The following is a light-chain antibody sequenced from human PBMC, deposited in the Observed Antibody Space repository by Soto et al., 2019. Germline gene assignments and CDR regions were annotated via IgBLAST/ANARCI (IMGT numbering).Light chain of an antibody. V-gene: IGLV2-14*03. CDR2: DVS. Sequence: QSALAQPASVSGSPGQSITISCAGSSRDIGGYDFVSWYQQHPGEAPKLIIFDVSDRPSGVSDRFSGSKSGDTASLTISGLLAEDEADYYCSSFPNSDTPYVFGAGTKLTVL. CDR3: SSFPNSDTPYV. J-gene: IGLJ1*01. CDR1: SRDIGGYDF.